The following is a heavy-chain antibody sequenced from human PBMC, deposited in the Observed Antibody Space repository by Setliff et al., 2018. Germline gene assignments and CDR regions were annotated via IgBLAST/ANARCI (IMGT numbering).Heavy chain of an antibody. CDR1: GFIFSNYG. V-gene: IGHV3-33*06. J-gene: IGHJ6*03. CDR3: AKRVSSRWYELGYMDV. Sequence: GESLKISCAASGFIFSNYGMQWVRQAPGKGLEWVAVIWLDGSSDYYADSVKGRFTISRDNSKNTLYLQMNSLRAEDTAVYYCAKRVSSRWYELGYMDVWGKGTTVTVSS. D-gene: IGHD6-13*01. CDR2: IWLDGSSD.